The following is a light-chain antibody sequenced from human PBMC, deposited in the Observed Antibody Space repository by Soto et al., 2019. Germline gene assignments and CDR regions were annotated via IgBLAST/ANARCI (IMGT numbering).Light chain of an antibody. J-gene: IGKJ2*01. V-gene: IGKV3D-15*01. CDR2: DAS. Sequence: EIVMTQSPATLSVSPGERATFSCWASQSVSSNLAWYQQKPGQAPRLLIYDASTRATGIPARFSGSGSGTEFTLTISSLQSEDFALHYCHQYNNWPPGTFGQGTKVDIK. CDR1: QSVSSN. CDR3: HQYNNWPPGT.